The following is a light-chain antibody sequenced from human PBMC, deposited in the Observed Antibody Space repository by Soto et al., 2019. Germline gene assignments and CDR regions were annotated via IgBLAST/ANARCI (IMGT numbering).Light chain of an antibody. J-gene: IGKJ2*01. CDR2: GAS. CDR1: QSVSSNY. V-gene: IGKV3-20*01. CDR3: QQYGSSPPFT. Sequence: EIVLTQSPGTLSLSPGERATLSCRASQSVSSNYLAWYQQKPGQSPRLLIYGASNRATGIPDRFSGSGSGTGFTLNISRLEPEDFAVYFCQQYGSSPPFTFGQGTKVDIK.